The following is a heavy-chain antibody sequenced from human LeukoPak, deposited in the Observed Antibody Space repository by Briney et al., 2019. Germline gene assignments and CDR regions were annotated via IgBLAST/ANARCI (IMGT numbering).Heavy chain of an antibody. CDR3: ARMGVLTRPLGFYYYYYMDV. Sequence: GGSLRLSCAASGFTFSSYGMSWVRQAPGKGLEGVSAISGSGGSTYYADSVKGRLTISRDNAKNSLYLQMNSLRAEDTALYYCARMGVLTRPLGFYYYYYMDVWGKGTTVTVSS. J-gene: IGHJ6*03. V-gene: IGHV3-23*01. CDR1: GFTFSSYG. D-gene: IGHD2-8*01. CDR2: ISGSGGST.